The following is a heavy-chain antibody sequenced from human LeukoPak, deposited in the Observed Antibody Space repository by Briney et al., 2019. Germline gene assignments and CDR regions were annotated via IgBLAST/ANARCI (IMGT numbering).Heavy chain of an antibody. CDR2: ISSSSTTI. J-gene: IGHJ4*02. CDR3: VKGNWLDN. CDR1: GFTFSSNS. D-gene: IGHD1-1*01. V-gene: IGHV3-48*01. Sequence: PGGSLRLSCAASGFTFSSNSMKWVRQAPGKGLEWVSYISSSSTTILYADSVKGRFTISRDNAKNSLYLQMNSLRVDDTAVYYCVKGNWLDNWGQGALVTVAS.